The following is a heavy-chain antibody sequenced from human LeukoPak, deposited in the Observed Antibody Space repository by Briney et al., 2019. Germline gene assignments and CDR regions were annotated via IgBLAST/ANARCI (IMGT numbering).Heavy chain of an antibody. V-gene: IGHV3-21*03. J-gene: IGHJ4*02. D-gene: IGHD2-21*02. CDR3: ARDSKSSYCGGDCYDY. CDR2: ISSSSSYI. Sequence: PGGSLRLSCAASGFTFSSYSMNWVRQAPGKGLEWVSSISSSSSYIYYADSVKGRFTISRDNAKNSLYLQMNSLRAEDTAVYYCARDSKSSYCGGDCYDYWGQGTLVTVSS. CDR1: GFTFSSYS.